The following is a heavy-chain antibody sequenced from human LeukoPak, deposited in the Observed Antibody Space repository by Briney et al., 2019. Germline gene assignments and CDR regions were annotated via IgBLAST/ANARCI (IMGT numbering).Heavy chain of an antibody. CDR3: ARGGFDSSGLRSVYFDY. D-gene: IGHD3-22*01. CDR1: GYTFTGYY. V-gene: IGHV1-2*04. CDR2: INPNSGGT. Sequence: ASVKVSCKASGYTFTGYYMHWVRQAPGQGLEWMGWINPNSGGTHYAQKFQGWVTMTRDTSISTAYMELSRLRSDDTAVYYCARGGFDSSGLRSVYFDYWGQGTLVTVSS. J-gene: IGHJ4*02.